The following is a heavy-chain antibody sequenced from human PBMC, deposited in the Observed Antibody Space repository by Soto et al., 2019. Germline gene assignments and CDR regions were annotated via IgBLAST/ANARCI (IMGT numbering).Heavy chain of an antibody. J-gene: IGHJ6*02. CDR3: ARIQNRYNWNDVPDGLDV. D-gene: IGHD1-20*01. CDR2: IYPGDSDT. Sequence: GESLKISCKGSGYSFTSYWIGWVRQMPGKGLEWMGIIYPGDSDTRYSPSLQGQVTISADKSISTAYLQWSSLKASDTAMYYCARIQNRYNWNDVPDGLDVWGQGTTVTVSS. CDR1: GYSFTSYW. V-gene: IGHV5-51*01.